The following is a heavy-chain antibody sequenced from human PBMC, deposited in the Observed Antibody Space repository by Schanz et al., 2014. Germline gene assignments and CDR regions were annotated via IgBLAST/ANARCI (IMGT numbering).Heavy chain of an antibody. CDR1: GYSFTPFP. V-gene: IGHV1-3*01. CDR3: ARDRLECGAECYSVEVFEI. D-gene: IGHD2-21*01. CDR2: INAANGNT. J-gene: IGHJ4*02. Sequence: QVQLVQSGAEVKKPGASVKVSCKASGYSFTPFPIHWVRQAPGQRLEWMGWINAANGNTRYSQKFQDKVTITADTSTTTAYMELSGLRSEDTAVYYCARDRLECGAECYSVEVFEIWGQGTLVIVSS.